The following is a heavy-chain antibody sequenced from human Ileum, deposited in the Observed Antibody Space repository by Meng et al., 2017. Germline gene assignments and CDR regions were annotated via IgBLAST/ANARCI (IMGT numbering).Heavy chain of an antibody. J-gene: IGHJ4*02. CDR2: FSWISGSI. CDR1: GFSSDDYA. Sequence: GGSLRLSCAASGFSSDDYAMHWVRQAPGKGLEWVAGFSWISGSIGYADSVKGRFTISRNNAKNTLYLQMNSLRAEDTALYYCAKDYCRGDTCLLHNTWFDYWGQGTLVTVSS. CDR3: AKDYCRGDTCLLHNTWFDY. D-gene: IGHD2-15*01. V-gene: IGHV3-9*02.